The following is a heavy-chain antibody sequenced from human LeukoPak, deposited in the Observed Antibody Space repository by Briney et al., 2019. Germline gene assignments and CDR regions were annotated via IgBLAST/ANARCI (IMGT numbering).Heavy chain of an antibody. Sequence: PGGSLRLSCAASGFTFSNAWMSWVRQAPGKGLEWVGRIKSKTDGGTTDYAAPVKGRFTISRDDSKNTLYLQMNSLKTEDTAVYHCTTSRGSGYPFDYWGQGTLVTVSS. CDR2: IKSKTDGGTT. D-gene: IGHD3-22*01. J-gene: IGHJ4*02. V-gene: IGHV3-15*01. CDR3: TTSRGSGYPFDY. CDR1: GFTFSNAW.